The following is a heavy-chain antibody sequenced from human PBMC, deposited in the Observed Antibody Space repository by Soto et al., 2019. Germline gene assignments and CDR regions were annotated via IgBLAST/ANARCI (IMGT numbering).Heavy chain of an antibody. CDR3: VRKSLVVAAAAREDY. J-gene: IGHJ4*02. CDR2: INSDGSST. CDR1: GFTFSSYW. Sequence: EVQLVESGGGLVQPGGSLRLSCAASGFTFSSYWMHWVRQAPGKGLVWVSRINSDGSSTSDADSVKGRGTISRDNAKNTLYLHMNSLRAEDQAVYYCVRKSLVVAAAAREDYWGEGTLGTVSS. V-gene: IGHV3-74*01. D-gene: IGHD2-15*01.